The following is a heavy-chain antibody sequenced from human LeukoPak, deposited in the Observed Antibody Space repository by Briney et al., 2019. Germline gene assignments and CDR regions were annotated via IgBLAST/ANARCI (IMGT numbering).Heavy chain of an antibody. V-gene: IGHV3-7*01. J-gene: IGHJ4*02. D-gene: IGHD4-23*01. CDR2: IKQDGSEK. CDR3: ASSYGGNLDY. CDR1: GFPFSSYW. Sequence: GGSLRLSCAASGFPFSSYWMSWVRQAPGKGLEWVANIKQDGSEKYYVDSVKGRFTISRDNAKNSLYLQMNSLRAEDTAVYYCASSYGGNLDYWGQGTLVTVSS.